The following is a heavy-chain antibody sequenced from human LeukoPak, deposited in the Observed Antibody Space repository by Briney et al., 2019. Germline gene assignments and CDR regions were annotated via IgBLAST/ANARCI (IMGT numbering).Heavy chain of an antibody. CDR3: AREASDAFDI. V-gene: IGHV3-33*01. CDR2: IWYDGSNK. J-gene: IGHJ3*02. Sequence: PGRSLRLSCDASGFTFSSYDMHWVRQAPGKGLEWVALIWYDGSNKNYADSVKGRFTISRDNSKNTLFLQMNSLRAEDTAVYYCAREASDAFDIWGQGTMVTVSS. CDR1: GFTFSSYD.